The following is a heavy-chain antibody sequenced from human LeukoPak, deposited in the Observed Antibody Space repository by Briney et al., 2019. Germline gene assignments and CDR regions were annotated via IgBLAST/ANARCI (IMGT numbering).Heavy chain of an antibody. J-gene: IGHJ6*03. Sequence: GGSLRLSCAASGFTFSNYWMHWVRQAPGKGLVWVSRINSDGSSTSYADSVKGRFTISRDNAKNTLYLQMNSLRAEDTAVYYCARVPGGNSYYYYMDVWGKGTTVTVSS. D-gene: IGHD2-15*01. CDR3: ARVPGGNSYYYYMDV. CDR2: INSDGSST. V-gene: IGHV3-74*01. CDR1: GFTFSNYW.